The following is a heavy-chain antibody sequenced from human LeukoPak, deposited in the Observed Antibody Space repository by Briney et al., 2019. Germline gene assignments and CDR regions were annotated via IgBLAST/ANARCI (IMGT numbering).Heavy chain of an antibody. D-gene: IGHD1/OR15-1a*01. J-gene: IGHJ6*02. Sequence: SETLSLTCTVSGDSISSSNSYRGWIRQPPGKGLEWIGSLYYSGSCYYNPSLKSRVTISADTSKNQFSLKLTSVTAADTAVYYCARQKWEQQGRDYYFNGLDVWGPGTTVIVSS. CDR1: GDSISSSNSY. V-gene: IGHV4-39*01. CDR2: LYYSGSC. CDR3: ARQKWEQQGRDYYFNGLDV.